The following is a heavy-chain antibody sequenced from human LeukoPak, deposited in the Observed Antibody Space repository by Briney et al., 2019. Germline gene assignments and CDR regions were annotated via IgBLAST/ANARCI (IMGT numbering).Heavy chain of an antibody. V-gene: IGHV3-48*03. Sequence: PGGSLRLSCAASGFTFSTYEMNWVRQAPGKGLEWVSYISGSGYTIYYADSVKGRFTISRDNAKNSLYLQMNSLRAEDTAVYYCARQRLENGGNLGAFDMWGQGAMVTASS. CDR3: ARQRLENGGNLGAFDM. D-gene: IGHD4-23*01. J-gene: IGHJ3*02. CDR2: ISGSGYTI. CDR1: GFTFSTYE.